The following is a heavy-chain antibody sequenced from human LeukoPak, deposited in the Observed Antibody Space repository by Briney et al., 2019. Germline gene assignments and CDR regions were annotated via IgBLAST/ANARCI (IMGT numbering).Heavy chain of an antibody. D-gene: IGHD2-2*01. V-gene: IGHV1-2*02. J-gene: IGHJ6*03. Sequence: ASVKVSCKASGYTFTGYYMHWVRQAPGQGLEWMGWINPNSGGTNYAQKFQGRVTMTRDTSISTAYMELSRLRSDDTAVYYCARGRRYCSSTSCYFPYYYYYMDVWGKGTTVTVSS. CDR3: ARGRRYCSSTSCYFPYYYYYMDV. CDR1: GYTFTGYY. CDR2: INPNSGGT.